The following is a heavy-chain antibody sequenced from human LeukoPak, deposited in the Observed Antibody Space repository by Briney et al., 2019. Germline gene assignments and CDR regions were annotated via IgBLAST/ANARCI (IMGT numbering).Heavy chain of an antibody. CDR3: ARRAAGEDKSPFDY. CDR2: IYHSGST. J-gene: IGHJ4*02. D-gene: IGHD6-13*01. V-gene: IGHV4-30-2*01. Sequence: PSQTLSLTCTVSGGSISSGGYYWSWIRQPPGKGLEWIGYIYHSGSTYYNPSLKSRVTISVDRSKNQFSLKLSSVTAADTAVYYCARRAAGEDKSPFDYWGQGTLVTVSS. CDR1: GGSISSGGYY.